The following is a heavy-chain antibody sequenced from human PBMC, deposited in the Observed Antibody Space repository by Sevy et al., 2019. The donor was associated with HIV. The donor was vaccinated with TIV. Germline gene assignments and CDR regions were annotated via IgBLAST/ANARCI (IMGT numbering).Heavy chain of an antibody. CDR1: GGSISSGGYY. D-gene: IGHD3-22*01. CDR2: IYYSGST. J-gene: IGHJ2*01. V-gene: IGHV4-31*03. Sequence: SETLSLTCTVSGGSISSGGYYWSWIRQHPGKGLEWIGYIYYSGSTYYNPSLKSRVTISVDTSKNQFSLKLSSVTAADTAVYYGARSSGYYDWYFDLWGRGTLVTVSS. CDR3: ARSSGYYDWYFDL.